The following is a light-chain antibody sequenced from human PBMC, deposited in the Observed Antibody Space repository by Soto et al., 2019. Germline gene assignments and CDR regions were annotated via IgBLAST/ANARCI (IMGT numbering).Light chain of an antibody. CDR1: SSDVGAYNY. CDR3: SSYTSSITVI. Sequence: QSALTQPASVSGSPGQSITISCTGTSSDVGAYNYVSWYQQHPGKAPKLMIYEVSNRPSGVSNRFSGSKSGNTASLTISGLQGEDEADYYCSSYTSSITVIFGGGTKLTVL. CDR2: EVS. V-gene: IGLV2-14*01. J-gene: IGLJ2*01.